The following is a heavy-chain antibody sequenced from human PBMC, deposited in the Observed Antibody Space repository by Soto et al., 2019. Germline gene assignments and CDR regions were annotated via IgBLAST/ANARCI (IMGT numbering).Heavy chain of an antibody. D-gene: IGHD6-6*01. CDR2: FDPEDAET. CDR1: GYTLTEFS. Sequence: ASVKVSCKVSGYTLTEFSMHWVRQAPGKGLEWMGGFDPEDAETIYAQKFQGRVTMTEDTSTDTAYMELSSLRSEDTAVYYCATTLGSSLQNDYYGMDVWGQGTTVIVSS. V-gene: IGHV1-24*01. J-gene: IGHJ6*02. CDR3: ATTLGSSLQNDYYGMDV.